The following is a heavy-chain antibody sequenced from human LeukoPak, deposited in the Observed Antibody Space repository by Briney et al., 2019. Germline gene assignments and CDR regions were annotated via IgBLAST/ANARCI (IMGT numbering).Heavy chain of an antibody. D-gene: IGHD5-12*01. CDR1: GYTFTSYG. CDR2: ISAYNGNT. CDR3: ARTDRRYSGYDPWDY. Sequence: GASVKVSCKASGYTFTSYGISWVRQAPGQGLEWMGWISAYNGNTNYAQKLQGRVTMTTDTSTSTAYMELRSLRSDDTAVYYCARTDRRYSGYDPWDYWGQGTLVTVSS. J-gene: IGHJ4*02. V-gene: IGHV1-18*01.